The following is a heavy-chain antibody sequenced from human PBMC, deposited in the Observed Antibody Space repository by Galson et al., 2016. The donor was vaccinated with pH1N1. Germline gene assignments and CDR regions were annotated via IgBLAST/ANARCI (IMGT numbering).Heavy chain of an antibody. CDR1: NGSISSDDYY. Sequence: TLSLTCTVSNGSISSDDYYWTWIRQPPGKGLEWIGYIYYSGTTYYNPALKSRVTISIDTSKNQFSLKLNFVTAADTAIYFCARVGITIVRGAIDYWGQGTLVTVSS. J-gene: IGHJ4*02. CDR2: IYYSGTT. CDR3: ARVGITIVRGAIDY. V-gene: IGHV4-30-4*08. D-gene: IGHD3-10*01.